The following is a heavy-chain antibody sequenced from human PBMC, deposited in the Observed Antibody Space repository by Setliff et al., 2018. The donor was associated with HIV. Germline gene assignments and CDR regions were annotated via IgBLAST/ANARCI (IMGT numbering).Heavy chain of an antibody. CDR2: ISSSGTTI. CDR3: AKWWGYSSGWLDY. CDR1: GFTFSSYE. Sequence: GGSLRLSCAASGFTFSSYEMNWVRQAPGKGLEWVSYISSSGTTIYYADSVKGRFTISRDNAKNSLYLQINSLRAEDTAVYYCAKWWGYSSGWLDYWGQGTLVTVSS. D-gene: IGHD6-19*01. V-gene: IGHV3-48*03. J-gene: IGHJ4*02.